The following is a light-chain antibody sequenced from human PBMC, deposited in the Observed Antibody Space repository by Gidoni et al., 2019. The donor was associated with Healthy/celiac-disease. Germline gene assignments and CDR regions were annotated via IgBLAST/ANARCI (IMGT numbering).Light chain of an antibody. J-gene: IGLJ3*02. CDR3: QTWGTGIQWV. V-gene: IGLV4-69*01. Sequence: QLVLTQSPSASASLGTSVKLTCTLRSGHSSYAIAWHQQQPEKGPRYLMKLNSDDSHSKGDGIPDRFSGSSSGAERYLTISSLQSEDEADYYCQTWGTGIQWVFGGGTKLTVL. CDR1: SGHSSYA. CDR2: LNSDDSH.